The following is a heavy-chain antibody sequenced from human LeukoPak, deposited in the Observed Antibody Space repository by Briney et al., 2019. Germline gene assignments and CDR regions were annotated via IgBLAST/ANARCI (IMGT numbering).Heavy chain of an antibody. CDR3: ARVRSGWYFDY. V-gene: IGHV3-48*04. J-gene: IGHJ4*02. CDR1: AFTFSSYS. CDR2: VGSGSTTM. Sequence: RPGGSLRLSCAGSAFTFSSYSMSWVRQAPGKGLEWLSFVGSGSTTMYYADSVKGRFTISRDNAQNSLYLQMNSLRAEDTAVYYCARVRSGWYFDYWGQGTLVTVSS. D-gene: IGHD6-19*01.